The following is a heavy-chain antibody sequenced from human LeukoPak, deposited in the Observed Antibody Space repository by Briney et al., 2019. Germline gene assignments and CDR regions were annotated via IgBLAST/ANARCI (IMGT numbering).Heavy chain of an antibody. CDR3: ARVRYHDSSGRDRNFDY. CDR1: GGSFSGYY. V-gene: IGHV4-34*01. Sequence: SETLSLTCAVYGGSFSGYYWSWIRQPPGKGLEWIGEINHSGSTNYNPSLKSRVTISVDTSKNQFSLKLSSVTAADTAVYYCARVRYHDSSGRDRNFDYWGQGTLVTVSS. J-gene: IGHJ4*02. CDR2: INHSGST. D-gene: IGHD3-22*01.